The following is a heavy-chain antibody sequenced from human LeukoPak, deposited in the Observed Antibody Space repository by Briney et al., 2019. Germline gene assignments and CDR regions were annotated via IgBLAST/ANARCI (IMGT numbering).Heavy chain of an antibody. V-gene: IGHV4-38-2*02. Sequence: SETLSLTCTVSGYSISSGYYWGWIRQPPGKGLEWIGSIYHSGSTYYNPSLKSRVTISVDTSKNQFSLKLSSVTAADTAVYYCAKDAVVVIIRSLDYWGQGTLVTVSS. D-gene: IGHD3-22*01. CDR2: IYHSGST. CDR3: AKDAVVVIIRSLDY. J-gene: IGHJ4*02. CDR1: GYSISSGYY.